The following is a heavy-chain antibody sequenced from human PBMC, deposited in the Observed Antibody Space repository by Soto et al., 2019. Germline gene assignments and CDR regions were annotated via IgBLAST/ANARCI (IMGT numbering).Heavy chain of an antibody. Sequence: QVELQESGPGLVKPSGTLSLTCVVSGNSISTTNWWSWVRQSPGKGLEWIGEIYHSGSTNYNPSLKSRVTISVDKSKNQFSLKLSSVTAADTAVYYCARDVGYHYDGSPSGQFDFWGQGNLVTVSS. D-gene: IGHD3-22*01. CDR2: IYHSGST. V-gene: IGHV4-4*02. CDR3: ARDVGYHYDGSPSGQFDF. J-gene: IGHJ4*02. CDR1: GNSISTTNW.